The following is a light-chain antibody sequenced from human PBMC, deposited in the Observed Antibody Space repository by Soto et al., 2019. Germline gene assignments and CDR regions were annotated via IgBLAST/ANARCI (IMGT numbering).Light chain of an antibody. CDR2: EVN. CDR3: CSSTCSETVV. V-gene: IGLV2-23*02. Sequence: QSALSQPGSVSGTPGQSITISYTGTNSDVGKYDFVSWYQHYPDKAPKFIIYEVNKRPSGVSRRFSGSKSGSTASLTISGLQAEDEAHSYCCSSTCSETVVFGGGTKVTVL. J-gene: IGLJ3*02. CDR1: NSDVGKYDF.